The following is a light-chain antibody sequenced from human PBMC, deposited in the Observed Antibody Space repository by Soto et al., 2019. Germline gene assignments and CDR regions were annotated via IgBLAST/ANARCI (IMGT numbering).Light chain of an antibody. Sequence: EVVLTQSPDTLSLSPGERATLSCRANQSVSANYLAWYQQKPGQAPRLLIYCASSRATAIPDRFSGSGSGTDFTLTISRLEPEDFAVFYCHQYGSSPFTFGPGTKVNIK. CDR2: CAS. J-gene: IGKJ3*01. CDR3: HQYGSSPFT. V-gene: IGKV3-20*01. CDR1: QSVSANY.